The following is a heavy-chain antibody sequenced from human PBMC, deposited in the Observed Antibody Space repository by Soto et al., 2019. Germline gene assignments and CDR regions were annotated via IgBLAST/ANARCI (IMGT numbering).Heavy chain of an antibody. CDR2: IIPIFGTA. Sequence: SVKVSCKASGGTFSSYAISWVRQAPGQGLEWMGGIIPIFGTANYAQKFQGRVTITADESTSTAYMELSSLRSEDTAVYYCAHSPPLQTQLDYFDYWGQGTLVTVSS. V-gene: IGHV1-69*13. CDR1: GGTFSSYA. D-gene: IGHD2-2*01. J-gene: IGHJ4*02. CDR3: AHSPPLQTQLDYFDY.